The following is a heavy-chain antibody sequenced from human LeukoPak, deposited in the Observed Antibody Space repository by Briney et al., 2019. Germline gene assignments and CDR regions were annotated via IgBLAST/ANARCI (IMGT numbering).Heavy chain of an antibody. J-gene: IGHJ4*02. CDR2: INPNSGGT. D-gene: IGHD5-18*01. V-gene: IGHV1-2*06. Sequence: GASVKVSCKAAGYTFTGYYMFWVRQAPGQGLEWMGRINPNSGGTNYAQKFQGRVTMTRDTSISTAYMELSRLRSDDTAVYYCARGSLQLWHGGLVDYWGQGTLVTVSS. CDR1: GYTFTGYY. CDR3: ARGSLQLWHGGLVDY.